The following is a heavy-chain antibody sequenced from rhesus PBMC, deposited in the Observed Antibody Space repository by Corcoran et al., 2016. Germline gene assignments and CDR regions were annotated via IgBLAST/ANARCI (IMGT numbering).Heavy chain of an antibody. CDR3: ARAPLEWWSFDY. CDR1: GGSISSSY. Sequence: QLQLQESGPGLVKPSETLSVTCAVSGGSISSSYWSWIRQAPGKGLEWIGYIYGSGSSTNYNPSLKSRVTLSVDTSKNQLSLKLSSVTAGDTAVYYCARAPLEWWSFDYWGQGVLVTVSS. J-gene: IGHJ4*01. D-gene: IGHD2-39*02. CDR2: IYGSGSST. V-gene: IGHV4-169*02.